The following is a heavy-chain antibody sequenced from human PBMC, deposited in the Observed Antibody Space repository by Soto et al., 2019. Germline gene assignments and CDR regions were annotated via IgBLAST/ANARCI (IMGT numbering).Heavy chain of an antibody. Sequence: GGSLRLSCAASGFTFSSYGMHWVRQAPGKGLEWVAVISYDGSNKYYADSVKGRFTISRDNSKNTLYLQMNSLRAEDTAVYYCAKDVTGVAVAVDIWGQGTMVTVSS. D-gene: IGHD6-19*01. CDR2: ISYDGSNK. CDR1: GFTFSSYG. CDR3: AKDVTGVAVAVDI. V-gene: IGHV3-30*18. J-gene: IGHJ3*02.